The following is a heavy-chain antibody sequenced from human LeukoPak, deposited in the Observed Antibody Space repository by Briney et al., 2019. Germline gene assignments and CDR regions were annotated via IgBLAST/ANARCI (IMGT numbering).Heavy chain of an antibody. CDR3: ARDGGDGYNFYY. D-gene: IGHD5-24*01. CDR1: VYTFSGYY. CDR2: INPNGGVT. V-gene: IGHV1-2*02. Sequence: APVKVSCKASVYTFSGYYMHWLRQAPGQGLEWMGWINPNGGVTNYAQKFQGRVTMTRDTSISTAYMELSRLRSDDTAVYYCARDGGDGYNFYYWGQGTLVTVSS. J-gene: IGHJ4*02.